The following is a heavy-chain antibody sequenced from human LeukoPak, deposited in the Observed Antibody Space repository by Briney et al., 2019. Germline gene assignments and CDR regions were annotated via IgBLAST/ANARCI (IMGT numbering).Heavy chain of an antibody. J-gene: IGHJ6*03. Sequence: GESLKISCKGSGYSFTSYWIGWVRQMPGKGLEWMGIIYPGDSDTRYSPSFQGQVTISADKSISTAYLQWCSLKASDTAMYYCARRSAAGTFPTYYYYMDVWGKGTTVTVSS. V-gene: IGHV5-51*01. CDR2: IYPGDSDT. D-gene: IGHD6-13*01. CDR3: ARRSAAGTFPTYYYYMDV. CDR1: GYSFTSYW.